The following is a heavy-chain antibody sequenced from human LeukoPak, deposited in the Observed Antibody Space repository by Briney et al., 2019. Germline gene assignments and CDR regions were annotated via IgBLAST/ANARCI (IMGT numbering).Heavy chain of an antibody. CDR1: GFTFSSYW. D-gene: IGHD2-2*01. CDR3: ARVVQAAMFSAFDI. V-gene: IGHV3-7*01. J-gene: IGHJ3*02. CDR2: IKQDGSEK. Sequence: GGSLRLSCAASGFTFSSYWMSWVRQAPGKGLEWVANIKQDGSEKYYVDSVKGRFTISRDNAKNSLYLQMNSLRAEDTAVYYCARVVQAAMFSAFDIWGQGTMVTVSS.